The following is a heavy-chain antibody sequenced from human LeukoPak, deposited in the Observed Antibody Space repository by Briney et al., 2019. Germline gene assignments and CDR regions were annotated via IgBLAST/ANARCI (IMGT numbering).Heavy chain of an antibody. CDR1: GFTFSSYW. D-gene: IGHD3-3*01. J-gene: IGHJ4*02. CDR3: ARENDFWSGVNFDY. V-gene: IGHV3-74*01. Sequence: PGGSLRLSCAASGFTFSSYWMHWVRQAPGKGLVWVSRITSDGSSTIYADSVTGRFTISRDNATHTLYLQMNSLRAEDTAVYYCARENDFWSGVNFDYWGQGTLVTVSS. CDR2: ITSDGSST.